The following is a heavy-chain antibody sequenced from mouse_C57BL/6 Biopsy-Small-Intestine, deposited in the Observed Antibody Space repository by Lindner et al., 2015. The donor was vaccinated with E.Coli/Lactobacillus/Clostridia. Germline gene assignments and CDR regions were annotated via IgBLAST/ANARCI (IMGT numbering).Heavy chain of an antibody. J-gene: IGHJ2*01. Sequence: VQLQESGAEVMKPGASVKLSCKATGYTFTGYWIEWVKQRPGHGLEWIGELLPGSGNSNYNEKFKGKATFTADTSSNTAYMQLSSLTTEDSAIYYCAREGDYDYDVVDYWGQGATLTVSS. CDR1: GYTFTGYW. D-gene: IGHD2-4*01. CDR2: LLPGSGNS. V-gene: IGHV1-9*01. CDR3: AREGDYDYDVVDY.